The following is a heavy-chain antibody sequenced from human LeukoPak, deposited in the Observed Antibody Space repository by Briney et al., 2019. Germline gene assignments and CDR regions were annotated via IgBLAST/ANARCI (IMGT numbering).Heavy chain of an antibody. V-gene: IGHV4-59*01. D-gene: IGHD5-12*01. CDR1: GGSISSYY. J-gene: IGHJ4*02. Sequence: SETLSLTCTVSGGSISSYYWSWIRQPPGKGLEWIGYIYYSGSTNYNPSLKSRVTISVDTSKNQFSLKLSPVTAADTAVYYCARVASGYNFDYWGQGTLVTVSS. CDR3: ARVASGYNFDY. CDR2: IYYSGST.